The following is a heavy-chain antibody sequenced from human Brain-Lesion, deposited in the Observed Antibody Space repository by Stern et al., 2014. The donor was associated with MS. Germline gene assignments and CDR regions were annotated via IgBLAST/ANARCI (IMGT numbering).Heavy chain of an antibody. CDR3: ATGGRVGAPTYYGMDV. V-gene: IGHV1-24*01. Sequence: QVQLVESGAEVKKPGASVKVSCKVSGYTLTEFSMHWVRQAPGKGLEWTGGFDPEDGETIYAQKFQGRVAMTEDTSTDTAYMELSSLRSEDTAVYYCATGGRVGAPTYYGMDVWGQGTAVTVSS. D-gene: IGHD1-26*01. J-gene: IGHJ6*02. CDR2: FDPEDGET. CDR1: GYTLTEFS.